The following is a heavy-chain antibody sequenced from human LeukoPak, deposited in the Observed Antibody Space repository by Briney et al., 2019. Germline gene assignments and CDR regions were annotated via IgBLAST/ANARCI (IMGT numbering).Heavy chain of an antibody. V-gene: IGHV3-23*01. CDR3: AKGGEYCSGGSCYGVFGY. CDR2: ISGSGGST. J-gene: IGHJ4*02. D-gene: IGHD2-15*01. CDR1: GFTFSSYA. Sequence: GGSLRLSCAASGFTFSSYAMSWVRRAPGKGLEWVSAISGSGGSTYYADSVKGRFTISRDNSKNTLYPQMNTLRAEDTAVYYCAKGGEYCSGGSCYGVFGYWGQGTLVTVSS.